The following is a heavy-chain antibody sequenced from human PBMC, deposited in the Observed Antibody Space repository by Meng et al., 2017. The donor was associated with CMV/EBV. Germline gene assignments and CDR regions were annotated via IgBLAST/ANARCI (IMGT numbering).Heavy chain of an antibody. CDR3: ATVSPLENVVPAAKYFQH. CDR2: FDPEDGET. D-gene: IGHD2-2*01. V-gene: IGHV1-24*01. CDR1: GYTLTELS. Sequence: GESLKISCKVSGYTLTELSRHWVRQAPGKGLEWMGGFDPEDGETIYAQKFQGRVTMTGDTSTDTAYMELSSLRSEDTAVYYCATVSPLENVVPAAKYFQHWGQGTLVTVSS. J-gene: IGHJ1*01.